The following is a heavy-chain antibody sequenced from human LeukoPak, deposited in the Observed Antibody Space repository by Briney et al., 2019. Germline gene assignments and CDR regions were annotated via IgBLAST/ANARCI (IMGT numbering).Heavy chain of an antibody. CDR1: AFTFSTYA. CDR3: TRALDY. Sequence: GGSLRLSCEDSAFTFSTYAMHWVRQAPGKGLEWVAAISHDGRYKYYADSVKGRFTISRDNSKNTVYVHMNSLTTEDTGVYYCTRALDYWGQGTLVTVSS. V-gene: IGHV3-30*04. CDR2: ISHDGRYK. J-gene: IGHJ4*02.